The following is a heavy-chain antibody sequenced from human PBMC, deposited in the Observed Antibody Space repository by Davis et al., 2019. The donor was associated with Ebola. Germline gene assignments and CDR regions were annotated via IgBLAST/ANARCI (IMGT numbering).Heavy chain of an antibody. V-gene: IGHV3-23*01. J-gene: IGHJ4*02. CDR1: GFTFSSYA. D-gene: IGHD2-2*01. CDR3: TVVPAAHVDY. CDR2: ISGSGGST. Sequence: GESLKISCAASGFTFSSYAMSWVRQAPGKGLEWVSGISGSGGSTYYADSVKGRFTISRDNSKNTLYLQMNSLKTEDTAVYYCTVVPAAHVDYWGQGTLVTVSS.